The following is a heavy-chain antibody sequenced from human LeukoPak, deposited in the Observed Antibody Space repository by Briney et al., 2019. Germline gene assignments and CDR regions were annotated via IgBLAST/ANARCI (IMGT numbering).Heavy chain of an antibody. CDR2: INTDGSST. Sequence: GGSLRLSCSASRFTLSSYWMHWVRQAPGKGLVWVSRINTDGSSTNYADSVKGRFTISRDNAMNTLYLQMNNLRAEDTAVYYCASRTGVYWGQGTLVTVSS. J-gene: IGHJ4*02. CDR3: ASRTGVY. V-gene: IGHV3-74*01. CDR1: RFTLSSYW. D-gene: IGHD1-14*01.